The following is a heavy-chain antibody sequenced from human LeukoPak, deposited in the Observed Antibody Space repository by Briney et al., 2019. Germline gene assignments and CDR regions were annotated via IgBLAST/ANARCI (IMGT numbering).Heavy chain of an antibody. V-gene: IGHV3-23*01. D-gene: IGHD2-15*01. CDR2: ISDGGDST. CDR1: GVTFTNYA. CDR3: AKDRFRGDCSGGSCYPFDP. Sequence: PGGSLRLSCAASGVTFTNYAMSWVRQAPGKGLEWVSAISDGGDSTYYADSVKGRFTISRDNSKNTVYLQMDSLRGEDTALYYCAKDRFRGDCSGGSCYPFDPWGQGTLVTVSS. J-gene: IGHJ5*02.